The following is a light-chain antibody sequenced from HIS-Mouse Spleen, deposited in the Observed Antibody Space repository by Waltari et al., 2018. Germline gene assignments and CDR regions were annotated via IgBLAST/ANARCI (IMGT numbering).Light chain of an antibody. Sequence: QSVLTQPPSASGTPGQRVTISCSGSSSNTGSNTVTWYQQLPGTAPKLLIYCNNQRPSGVPDRFSGSKSGTSASLAISGLQSEDEADYYCAAWDDSLNGWVFGGGTKLTVL. V-gene: IGLV1-44*01. CDR3: AAWDDSLNGWV. CDR1: SSNTGSNT. CDR2: CNN. J-gene: IGLJ3*02.